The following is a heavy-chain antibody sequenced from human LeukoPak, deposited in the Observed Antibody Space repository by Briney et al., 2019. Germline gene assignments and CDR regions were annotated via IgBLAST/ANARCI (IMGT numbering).Heavy chain of an antibody. CDR2: FDPEEGEI. V-gene: IGHV1-24*01. Sequence: GSVTVSCKVSGNTLTELSIHWVRQAPGKGLEWMGGFDPEEGEIVYAQKLQGRVTMTEDTSTDTAYIELSSLRSEDTAVYYCATDTTYGDYGSDYWGQGTLVTVSS. CDR1: GNTLTELS. D-gene: IGHD4-17*01. J-gene: IGHJ4*02. CDR3: ATDTTYGDYGSDY.